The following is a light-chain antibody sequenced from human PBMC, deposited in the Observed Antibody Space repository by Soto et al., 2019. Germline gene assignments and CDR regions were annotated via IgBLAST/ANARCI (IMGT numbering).Light chain of an antibody. V-gene: IGKV2-24*01. CDR1: QSFVYTDGNTY. CDR2: KIS. CDR3: MQATQFPFT. J-gene: IGKJ2*01. Sequence: DIVMTQTPLSSPVTLGQPASISCKSSQSFVYTDGNTYLSWLHQRPGQPPRLLIYKISKRLPGVADRFSGSGAGTDSTLKISRVAAEDVGVYYRMQATQFPFTFGQGTKLEIK.